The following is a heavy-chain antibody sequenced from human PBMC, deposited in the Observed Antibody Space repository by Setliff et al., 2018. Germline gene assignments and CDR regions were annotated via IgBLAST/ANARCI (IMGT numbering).Heavy chain of an antibody. D-gene: IGHD7-27*01. Sequence: SETLSLTCNVSGGSISTYYWSWIRQPAGKGLEWIGRIHSSGNTNYKPSLKSRVTMSVDTTKNQFSLKLSSVTAADTAVHFCARAGAIQGGFDIWGQGTVVTVSS. CDR3: ARAGAIQGGFDI. CDR2: IHSSGNT. CDR1: GGSISTYY. J-gene: IGHJ3*02. V-gene: IGHV4-4*07.